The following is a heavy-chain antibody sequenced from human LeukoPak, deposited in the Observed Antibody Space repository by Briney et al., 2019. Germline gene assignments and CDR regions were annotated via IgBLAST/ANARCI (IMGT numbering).Heavy chain of an antibody. CDR2: VHKYGST. J-gene: IGHJ5*02. CDR3: ARAPGYSFGPNNCFDP. CDR1: GGSIGPYY. Sequence: PSETLSLTCTVSGGSIGPYYWSWIRQPPGKGLEWIGYVHKYGSTNYNPSLKSRVTMSVDTSKNQVSLTLRSVSRADTAMYYYARAPGYSFGPNNCFDPWGQGTLVTVSS. D-gene: IGHD5-18*01. V-gene: IGHV4-59*01.